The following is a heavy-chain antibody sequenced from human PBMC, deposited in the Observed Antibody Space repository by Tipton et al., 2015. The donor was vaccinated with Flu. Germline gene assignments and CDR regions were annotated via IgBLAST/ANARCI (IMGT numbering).Heavy chain of an antibody. CDR2: IYNDGST. CDR3: AREGLLRAFDI. V-gene: IGHV4-59*12. CDR1: GGSISTYY. J-gene: IGHJ3*02. Sequence: TLSLTCTVSGGSISTYYWNWIRQPPGQGLQWIGFIYNDGSTTYNPSLKGRVTMSVDTSNDQFSPNLSSVTAADTAVYYCAREGLLRAFDIWGQGTLVNVSS. D-gene: IGHD2-15*01.